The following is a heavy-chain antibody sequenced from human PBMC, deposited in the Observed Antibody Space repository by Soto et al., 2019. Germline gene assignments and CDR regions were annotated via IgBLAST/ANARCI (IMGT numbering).Heavy chain of an antibody. CDR3: TALGYCSGGSCYSYYYMDV. CDR2: IRSKANSYAT. Sequence: EVQLVESGGGLVQPGGSLQLSCAASGFTFSGSAMHWVRQASGKGLEWVGRIRSKANSYATAYAASVKGRFTISRDDSKNTAYLQMNSLKTEDTAVYYCTALGYCSGGSCYSYYYMDVWGKGTTVTVSS. D-gene: IGHD2-15*01. CDR1: GFTFSGSA. V-gene: IGHV3-73*01. J-gene: IGHJ6*03.